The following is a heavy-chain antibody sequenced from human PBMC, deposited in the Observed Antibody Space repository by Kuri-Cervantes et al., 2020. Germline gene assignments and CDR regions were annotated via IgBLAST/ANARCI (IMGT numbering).Heavy chain of an antibody. CDR3: ARGQWLLGAGDY. V-gene: IGHV4-61*01. CDR1: GGSVSSTSYY. J-gene: IGHJ4*02. Sequence: SETLSLTCTVSGGSVSSTSYYWNWVRQPPGKGLEWIGYFSHSGSTNSNPSLKSRVTISVDTSKNQFSLRLNSATAADTALYYCARGQWLLGAGDYWGQGTLVTVSS. CDR2: FSHSGST. D-gene: IGHD6-19*01.